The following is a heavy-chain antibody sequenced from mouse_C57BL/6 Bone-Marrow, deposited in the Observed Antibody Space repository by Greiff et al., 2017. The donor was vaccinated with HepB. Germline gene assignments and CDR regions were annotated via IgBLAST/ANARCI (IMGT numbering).Heavy chain of an antibody. D-gene: IGHD1-1*01. CDR3: ARWITTVVAPYYYAMDY. J-gene: IGHJ4*01. CDR2: IYPRSGNT. CDR1: GYTFTSYG. Sequence: QVQLKQSGAELARPGASVKLSCKASGYTFTSYGISWVKQRTGQGLEWIGEIYPRSGNTYYNEKFKGKATLTADKSSSTAYMELRSLTSEDSAVYFCARWITTVVAPYYYAMDYWGQGTSVTVSS. V-gene: IGHV1-81*01.